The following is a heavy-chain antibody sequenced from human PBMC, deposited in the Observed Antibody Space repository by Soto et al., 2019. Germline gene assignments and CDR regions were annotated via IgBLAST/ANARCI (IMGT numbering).Heavy chain of an antibody. D-gene: IGHD2-15*01. V-gene: IGHV3-11*01. J-gene: IGHJ1*01. CDR2: ISGSGSTI. CDR3: ALEGYCSGGSCYLEYFQH. CDR1: GFTFSDYY. Sequence: GGSLRLSCAASGFTFSDYYMSWIRQAPGKGLEWVSYISGSGSTIYYADSVKGRFTISRDNAKNSLYLQMNSLRAEDTAVYYCALEGYCSGGSCYLEYFQHWGQGTLVTVSS.